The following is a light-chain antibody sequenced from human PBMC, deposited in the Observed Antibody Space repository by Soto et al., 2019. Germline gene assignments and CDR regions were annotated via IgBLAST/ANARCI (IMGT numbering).Light chain of an antibody. Sequence: DIQMTQSPSTLSASVGDRVTITCRANQNVNKWLAWYQQKPGEAPTVLIYDASTLKGVVPSRFSGSGSGTEFTRTISSLQTDAFACYYCKQYSRYSVTCGPGTKVEI. CDR1: QNVNKW. CDR3: KQYSRYSVT. CDR2: DAS. J-gene: IGKJ3*01. V-gene: IGKV1-5*01.